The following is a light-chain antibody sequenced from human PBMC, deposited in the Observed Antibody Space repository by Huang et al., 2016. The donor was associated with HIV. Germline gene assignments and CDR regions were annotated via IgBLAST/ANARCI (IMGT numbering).Light chain of an antibody. Sequence: DVVMTQSPLSLPVTLGQPASISCRSSQSLVHSDGNTYLNWFQHRPGQSPRRLIYKVSNRDSGVPDRFSGSGSGIDFTLKISRREAEDVGVYDYMQGTHWPCTFGQGTKLEIK. CDR3: MQGTHWPCT. CDR1: QSLVHSDGNTY. CDR2: KVS. V-gene: IGKV2-30*02. J-gene: IGKJ2*02.